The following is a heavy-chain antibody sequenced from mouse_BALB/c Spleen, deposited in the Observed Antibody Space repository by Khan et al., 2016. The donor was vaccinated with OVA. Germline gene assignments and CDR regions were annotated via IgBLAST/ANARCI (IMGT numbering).Heavy chain of an antibody. V-gene: IGHV1S135*01. Sequence: EVQLKQSGPELMKPGASVKISCKASGYSFTSYYIHWLMQSHGKSLEWIGYIDPFSGGTTYNQKFKGKATLTVDKSSSTAYIPLSNLTSEDSAVYYCTRHGYVAWFTYGGQGTLVTVAA. CDR2: IDPFSGGT. D-gene: IGHD2-2*01. J-gene: IGHJ3*01. CDR1: GYSFTSYY. CDR3: TRHGYVAWFTY.